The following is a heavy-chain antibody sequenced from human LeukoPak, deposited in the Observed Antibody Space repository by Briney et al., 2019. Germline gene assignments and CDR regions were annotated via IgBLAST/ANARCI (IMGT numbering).Heavy chain of an antibody. V-gene: IGHV3-23*01. CDR2: ISGSGGST. CDR1: GFTFSSYA. Sequence: GGSLRLSCAASGFTFSSYAMSWVRQAPGKGLEWVSAISGSGGSTYYAHSVKGRFTISRDISKNTVYLQMNSLSAEDTVVYYCVKDRRYFVCWFDPWGQGTLVTVSS. CDR3: VKDRRYFVCWFDP. J-gene: IGHJ5*02. D-gene: IGHD3-9*01.